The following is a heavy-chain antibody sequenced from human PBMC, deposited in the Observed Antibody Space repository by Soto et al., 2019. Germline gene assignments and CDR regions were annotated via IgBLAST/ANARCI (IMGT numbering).Heavy chain of an antibody. Sequence: QVQLQQWGAGLLKPSETLSLTCAVYGGSFSGYYWSWIRQPPGKGLEWIGEINHSGSTNYNPSLKSRVTISVDTSKNQFSLKLSSVTAADTAVYYCARRGERVLAQRIFDYWGQGTLVTVSS. J-gene: IGHJ4*02. D-gene: IGHD3-16*01. CDR3: ARRGERVLAQRIFDY. V-gene: IGHV4-34*01. CDR1: GGSFSGYY. CDR2: INHSGST.